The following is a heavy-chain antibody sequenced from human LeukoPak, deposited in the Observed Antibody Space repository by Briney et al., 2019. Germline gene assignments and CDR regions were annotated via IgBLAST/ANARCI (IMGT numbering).Heavy chain of an antibody. J-gene: IGHJ1*01. Sequence: PSETLSLICNVSGGSISNYFWSWIWQPPGGGLEWIGHISYLGSSNYNPSLKGRVAFSVDTSKNQISLRMISVTAADTAVYYCARGLSLLGSEEGLPLGYWGQGSLVTVSS. D-gene: IGHD2-21*01. CDR3: ARGLSLLGSEEGLPLGY. V-gene: IGHV4-59*01. CDR1: GGSISNYF. CDR2: ISYLGSS.